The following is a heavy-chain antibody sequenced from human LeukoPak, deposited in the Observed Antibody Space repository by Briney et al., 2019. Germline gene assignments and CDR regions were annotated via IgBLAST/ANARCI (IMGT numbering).Heavy chain of an antibody. CDR1: GGTFSSYA. V-gene: IGHV1-69*05. D-gene: IGHD3-3*01. CDR2: IIPTFGTA. CDR3: ARSIPGQDYDFWSGYYFDY. Sequence: ASVKVSCKASGGTFSSYAISWVRQAPGQGLEWMGGIIPTFGTANYAQKFQGRVTITTDESTSTAYMELSSLRSEDTAVYYCARSIPGQDYDFWSGYYFDYWGQGTLVTVSS. J-gene: IGHJ4*02.